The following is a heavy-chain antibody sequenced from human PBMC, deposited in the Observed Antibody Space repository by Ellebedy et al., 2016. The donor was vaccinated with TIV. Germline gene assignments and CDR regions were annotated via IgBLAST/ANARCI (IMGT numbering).Heavy chain of an antibody. CDR3: AKDYCTGGNCYLYIEH. V-gene: IGHV3-23*01. D-gene: IGHD2-15*01. J-gene: IGHJ1*01. CDR1: GFTFNSYT. Sequence: GGSLRLSCTGSGFTFNSYTMTWVRQGLGKGLEWVSSISGSGAKTYYADSAKGRFTISRDNSKNTMYLQLNSLRTEDTAVYYCAKDYCTGGNCYLYIEHWGQGTLVTVSS. CDR2: ISGSGAKT.